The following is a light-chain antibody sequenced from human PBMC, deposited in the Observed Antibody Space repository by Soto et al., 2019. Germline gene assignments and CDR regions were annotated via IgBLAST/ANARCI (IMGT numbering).Light chain of an antibody. CDR2: GNS. CDR3: QSYDSSLSGYV. CDR1: ISNIGAGYD. V-gene: IGLV1-40*01. Sequence: QLVLTQPPSVSGAPGQRVTISCTGSISNIGAGYDVHWYQQLPGTAPKLLIYGNSNRPSGVPDRFSGSKSGTSASLAITGLQAEDEADYYCQSYDSSLSGYVFGTGTKLTVL. J-gene: IGLJ1*01.